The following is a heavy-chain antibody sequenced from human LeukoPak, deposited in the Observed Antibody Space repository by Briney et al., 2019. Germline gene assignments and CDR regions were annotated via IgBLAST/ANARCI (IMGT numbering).Heavy chain of an antibody. CDR2: IYSGGST. CDR3: ARGHVGYSSGSDN. D-gene: IGHD6-19*01. V-gene: IGHV3-66*01. J-gene: IGHJ4*02. CDR1: GFTVSINY. Sequence: GGSLRLSCAASGFTVSINYISWVRQAPRKWLEWVSVIYSGGSTYYADSVKGRFTISRDNSKNTLYLQMNSLRAEDTAVYYCARGHVGYSSGSDNWGQGTLVSVSS.